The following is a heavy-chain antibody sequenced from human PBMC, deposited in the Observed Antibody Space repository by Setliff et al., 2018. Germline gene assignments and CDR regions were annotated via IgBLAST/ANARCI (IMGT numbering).Heavy chain of an antibody. CDR3: AKVTTYYGSGSYLGY. D-gene: IGHD3-10*01. CDR2: ISDSGVST. CDR1: GFTFSSYA. Sequence: PGGSLRLSCAASGFTFSSYAMSWVRQAPGKGLEWVSAISDSGVSTYYADSVKGRFTISRDNSKNTLYLQMNSLRAEETAVYYCAKVTTYYGSGSYLGYWGQGTLVTVSS. V-gene: IGHV3-23*01. J-gene: IGHJ4*02.